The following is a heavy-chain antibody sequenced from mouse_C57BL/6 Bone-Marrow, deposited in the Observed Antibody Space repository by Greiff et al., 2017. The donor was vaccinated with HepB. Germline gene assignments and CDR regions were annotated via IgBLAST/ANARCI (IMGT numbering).Heavy chain of an antibody. CDR1: GFTFSDYG. CDR3: ARRDYYGFAY. D-gene: IGHD1-1*01. CDR2: ISNLAYSI. J-gene: IGHJ3*01. Sequence: EVQVVESGGGLVQPGGSLKLSCAASGFTFSDYGMAWVRQAPRKGPEWVAFISNLAYSIYYADTVTGRFTISRENAKNTLYLEMSSLRSEDTAMYYCARRDYYGFAYWGQGTLVTVSA. V-gene: IGHV5-15*01.